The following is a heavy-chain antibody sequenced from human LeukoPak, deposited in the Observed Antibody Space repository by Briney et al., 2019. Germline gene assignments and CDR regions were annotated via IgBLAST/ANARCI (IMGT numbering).Heavy chain of an antibody. J-gene: IGHJ4*02. CDR1: VCWVSGDSNY. Sequence: LVTRSLTHAGCVCWVSGDSNYRDWYREAPGKGLEWIGSFYYGGSPYYNPSLRRRVTISVDRAKNQFSLNLTSVTAADTAVYYCARNVPNSGSYYAFDFWGQGTLVTVSS. CDR2: FYYGGSP. V-gene: IGHV4-39*01. D-gene: IGHD1-26*01. CDR3: ARNVPNSGSYYAFDF.